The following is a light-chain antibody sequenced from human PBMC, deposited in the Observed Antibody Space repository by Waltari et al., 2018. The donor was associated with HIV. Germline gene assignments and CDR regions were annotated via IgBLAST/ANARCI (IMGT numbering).Light chain of an antibody. Sequence: VLTQSPGTLSLSPGERATLPCRASQSLRNTYLAWYQQRPGQAPRLLIFGASGRATGIPDRFSGSGSGTDFTLTISRLEPEDFAVYHCQQYDSSPLTFGGGTKVEIK. V-gene: IGKV3-20*01. J-gene: IGKJ4*01. CDR3: QQYDSSPLT. CDR2: GAS. CDR1: QSLRNTY.